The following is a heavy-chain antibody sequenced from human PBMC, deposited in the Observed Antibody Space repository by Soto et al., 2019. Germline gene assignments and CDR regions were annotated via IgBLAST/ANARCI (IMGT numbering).Heavy chain of an antibody. D-gene: IGHD2-2*01. Sequence: SETLSLTCAVYGGSFSGYYWSWIRQPPGKGLEWIGEINHSGSTNYNPSLKSRVTISVDTSKNQFSLKLSSVTAADTAVYYCARDRLGYCSSTSCQEDAFDIWGQGTMVTVSS. CDR2: INHSGST. CDR1: GGSFSGYY. J-gene: IGHJ3*02. V-gene: IGHV4-34*09. CDR3: ARDRLGYCSSTSCQEDAFDI.